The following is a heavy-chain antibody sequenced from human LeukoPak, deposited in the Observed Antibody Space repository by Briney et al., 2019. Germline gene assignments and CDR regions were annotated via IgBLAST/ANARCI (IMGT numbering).Heavy chain of an antibody. CDR3: AKVPLAARPDYYYYYMDV. D-gene: IGHD6-6*01. Sequence: GGSLRLSCAASGFTFSSYVMSWVRQAPGKGLEWVSAISGSGGSTYYADSVKGRFTISRDNSKNTLYLQMNSLRAEDTAVYYCAKVPLAARPDYYYYYMDVWGKGTTVTVSS. V-gene: IGHV3-23*01. CDR2: ISGSGGST. CDR1: GFTFSSYV. J-gene: IGHJ6*03.